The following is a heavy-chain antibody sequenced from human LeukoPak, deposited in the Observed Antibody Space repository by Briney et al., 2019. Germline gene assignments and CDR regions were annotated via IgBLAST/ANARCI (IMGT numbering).Heavy chain of an antibody. CDR1: GGTFSSYA. D-gene: IGHD6-6*01. CDR2: IIPIFGTA. Sequence: SVKVSCKASGGTFSSYAISWVRQAPGQGLEWMGGIIPIFGTANYAQKFQGRVTITADESTSTAYMELRSLRSDDTAVYYCARGSRSSDWFDPWGQGTLVTVSS. CDR3: ARGSRSSDWFDP. J-gene: IGHJ5*02. V-gene: IGHV1-69*13.